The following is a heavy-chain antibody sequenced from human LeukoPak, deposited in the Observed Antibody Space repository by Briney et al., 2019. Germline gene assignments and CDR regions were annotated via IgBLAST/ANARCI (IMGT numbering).Heavy chain of an antibody. CDR3: ARRRGKQSEFDY. CDR2: INHSGST. CDR1: GFTFSDYY. J-gene: IGHJ4*02. Sequence: LRLSCAASGFTFSDYYMSWIRQPPGKGLEWIGEINHSGSTNYNPSLKSRVTISVDTSKNQFSLKLSSVTAADTAVYYCARRRGKQSEFDYWGQGTLVTVSS. V-gene: IGHV4-34*01. D-gene: IGHD3-16*01.